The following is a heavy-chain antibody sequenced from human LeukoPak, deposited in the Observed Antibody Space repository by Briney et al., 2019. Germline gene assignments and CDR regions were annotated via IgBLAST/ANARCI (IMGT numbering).Heavy chain of an antibody. CDR2: IYRAGTT. Sequence: PGGSLRLSCVVSGFNVSDSYMSWVRQAPGKGLEWVSVIYRAGTTYYADSVKGRFTISRDNSKNRLYLQMNSLRAEDTAVYYCARDPVTVTNYGMDVWGQGTTVTVSS. J-gene: IGHJ6*02. D-gene: IGHD4-17*01. CDR1: GFNVSDSY. V-gene: IGHV3-53*01. CDR3: ARDPVTVTNYGMDV.